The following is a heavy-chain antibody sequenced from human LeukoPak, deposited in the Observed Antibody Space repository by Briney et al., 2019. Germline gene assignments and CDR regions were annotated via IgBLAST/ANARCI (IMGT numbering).Heavy chain of an antibody. D-gene: IGHD6-19*01. V-gene: IGHV4-34*01. CDR2: INHSGST. CDR3: ARGSSGEDY. CDR1: GGSFSGYY. Sequence: SSETLSLTCAVYGGSFSGYYWSWIRQPPGKGLEWIGEINHSGSTNYNPSLKSRVTISVDTSKNQFSLKLSSVTAADTAVYYCARGSSGEDYWGQGTLVTVSS. J-gene: IGHJ4*02.